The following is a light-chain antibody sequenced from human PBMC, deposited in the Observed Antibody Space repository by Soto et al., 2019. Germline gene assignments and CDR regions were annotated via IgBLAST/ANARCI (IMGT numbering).Light chain of an antibody. V-gene: IGKV3-20*01. CDR2: GAS. CDR1: QSVSSSY. J-gene: IGKJ3*01. Sequence: EIVLTQSPGTLSLSPGERATLSCRASQSVSSSYLAWYQQKPGQAPSLLIYGASSRATGIPDRFSGSGSGTDVTLTISRLEPEDFAVYYCQQYGSSPFAFGPGTKVDIK. CDR3: QQYGSSPFA.